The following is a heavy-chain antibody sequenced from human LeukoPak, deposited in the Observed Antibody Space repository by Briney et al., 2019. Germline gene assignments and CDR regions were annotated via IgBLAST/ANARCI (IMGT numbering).Heavy chain of an antibody. CDR3: ARDWNDEKGKLGHYCHY. V-gene: IGHV1-69*04. CDR1: GGTFSSYA. D-gene: IGHD1-1*01. Sequence: SVKVSCKASGGTFSSYAISWVRQAPGQGLEWMGRIIPIFGIANYAQKFQGRVTITADKSTSTAYMELSSLRSEDTAVYYCARDWNDEKGKLGHYCHYWGQGTLVTVSS. J-gene: IGHJ4*02. CDR2: IIPIFGIA.